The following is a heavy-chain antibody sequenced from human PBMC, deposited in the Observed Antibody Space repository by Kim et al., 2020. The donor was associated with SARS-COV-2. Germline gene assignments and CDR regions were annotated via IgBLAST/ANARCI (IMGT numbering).Heavy chain of an antibody. J-gene: IGHJ4*02. D-gene: IGHD3-22*01. CDR3: AKGSGDYYDSSGYWYYFDY. V-gene: IGHV3-23*01. Sequence: GRFTISRDNSKNTLYLQMNSLRAEDTAVYYCAKGSGDYYDSSGYWYYFDYWGQGTLVTVSS.